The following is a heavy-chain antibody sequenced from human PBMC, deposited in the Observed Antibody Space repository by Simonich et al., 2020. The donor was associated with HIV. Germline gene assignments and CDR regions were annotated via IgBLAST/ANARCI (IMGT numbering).Heavy chain of an antibody. CDR2: INPNNGGN. CDR3: ARDRDKQLAFFDY. Sequence: QVQLVQSGAVVKKPGASVRVSCKASGYTFTAYYIHWVRQAPGQGLEWMAWINPNNGGNNYAQKFQGRVTMNTDTSISTVYMELSRLRSDDTAIYYCARDRDKQLAFFDYWGQGTLVTASS. D-gene: IGHD1-1*01. CDR1: GYTFTAYY. J-gene: IGHJ4*02. V-gene: IGHV1-2*02.